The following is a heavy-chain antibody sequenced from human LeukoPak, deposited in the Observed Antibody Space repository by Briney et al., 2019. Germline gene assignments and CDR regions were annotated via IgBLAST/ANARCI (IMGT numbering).Heavy chain of an antibody. CDR1: GFTFSSYA. Sequence: PGGSLRLSCAASGFTFSSYAMSWVRQAPGKGLEGVSAISGSGGSTYYADSVKGRFTISRDNSKNTLYLQMNSLRAEDTAVYYCAKSVYSSGRTVNYYFDYWGQGTLVTVSS. CDR2: ISGSGGST. CDR3: AKSVYSSGRTVNYYFDY. J-gene: IGHJ4*02. D-gene: IGHD6-19*01. V-gene: IGHV3-23*01.